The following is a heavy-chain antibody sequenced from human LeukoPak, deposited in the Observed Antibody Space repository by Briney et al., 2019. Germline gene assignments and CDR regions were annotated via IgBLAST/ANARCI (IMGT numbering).Heavy chain of an antibody. CDR3: ARWVGHFDF. D-gene: IGHD2-15*01. CDR1: GVSISSYY. J-gene: IGHJ4*02. V-gene: IGHV4-59*01. CDR2: IYYSGST. Sequence: SETLSLTCTVSGVSISSYYWSWIRQPPGKGLEWIGHIYYSGSTNYNPSLKSRVTMSVDTSKNQFSLKLSSVTAADTAVYYCARWVGHFDFWGQGTLVTVSS.